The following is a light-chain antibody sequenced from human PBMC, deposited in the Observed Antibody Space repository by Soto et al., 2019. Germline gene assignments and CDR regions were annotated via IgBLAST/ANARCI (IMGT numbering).Light chain of an antibody. CDR3: SSYISSSALYV. J-gene: IGLJ1*01. CDR2: EVS. CDR1: ISDIAGSNY. V-gene: IGLV2-14*01. Sequence: QPVLTQPASVSGSPGQSITISCTGTISDIAGSNYVSWYQHHPGKAPKLMIYEVSNRTSGVSNRFSGSKSGNTASLTISGLQAEDEADYYCSSYISSSALYVFGTGTKLTV.